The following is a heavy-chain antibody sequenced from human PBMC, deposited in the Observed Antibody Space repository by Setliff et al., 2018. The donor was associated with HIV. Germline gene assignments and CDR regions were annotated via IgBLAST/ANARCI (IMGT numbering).Heavy chain of an antibody. Sequence: NPSETLSLTCTVSGGSISTSTYYWGWIRQPPGKGLEWIGNIYYSGSTYYNPSLKYRVTISLDSSKNQFSLKLRSVAAADTAVYFCAREFDTMTQVVDYWGQGILVTVSS. CDR2: IYYSGST. D-gene: IGHD3-22*01. V-gene: IGHV4-39*07. J-gene: IGHJ4*02. CDR1: GGSISTSTYY. CDR3: AREFDTMTQVVDY.